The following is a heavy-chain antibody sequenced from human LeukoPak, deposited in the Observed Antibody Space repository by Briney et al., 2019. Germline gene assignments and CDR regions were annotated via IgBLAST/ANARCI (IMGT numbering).Heavy chain of an antibody. CDR3: ARDGGGWSIAAAFDY. V-gene: IGHV3-21*01. J-gene: IGHJ4*02. Sequence: PGGSLRLSCAASGFTFSSYSMNWVRQAPGKWLEWVSSISSSSYIYYADSVKGRFTIPRDNAKNSLYLQMNSLRAEDTAVYYCARDGGGWSIAAAFDYWGQGTLVTVSS. CDR2: ISSSSYI. CDR1: GFTFSSYS. D-gene: IGHD6-13*01.